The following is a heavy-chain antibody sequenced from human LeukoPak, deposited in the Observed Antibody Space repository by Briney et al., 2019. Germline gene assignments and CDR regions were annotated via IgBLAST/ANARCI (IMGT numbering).Heavy chain of an antibody. V-gene: IGHV3-30*04. CDR2: ISHDGRNK. CDR1: GVTFSSYA. CDR3: ARGSHQDYFGSMTYLFDY. Sequence: PGGSLRLSCAASGVTFSSYAIHWVRQAPGKGLEWVTLISHDGRNKYYADSVKGRFTISRDNSKKTLYLEVNSLRAEDTAVYFCARGSHQDYFGSMTYLFDYWGQGTLVTVSS. D-gene: IGHD3-10*01. J-gene: IGHJ4*02.